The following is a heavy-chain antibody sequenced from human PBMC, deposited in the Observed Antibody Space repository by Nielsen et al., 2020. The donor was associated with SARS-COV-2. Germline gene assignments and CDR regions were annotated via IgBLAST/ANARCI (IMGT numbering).Heavy chain of an antibody. V-gene: IGHV4-4*07. J-gene: IGHJ4*02. CDR2: IYTSGST. CDR3: ARGGDGIVVVTGAIDY. CDR1: GGSISSYY. D-gene: IGHD3-22*01. Sequence: SETLSLTCTVSGGSISSYYWSWIRQPAGKGLEWIGRIYTSGSTNYNPSLKSRVTMSVDTSKNQFSLKLSSVTAADTAVYYCARGGDGIVVVTGAIDYWGQGTLVTVSS.